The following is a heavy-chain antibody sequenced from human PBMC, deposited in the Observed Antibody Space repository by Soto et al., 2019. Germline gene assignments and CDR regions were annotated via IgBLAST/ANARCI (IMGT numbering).Heavy chain of an antibody. CDR1: GFTFSTYG. D-gene: IGHD3-10*01. CDR2: ISYDGSNK. Sequence: PGGSLRLSCAASGFTFSTYGMHWVRQAPDKGLEWVAVISYDGSNKYYADSVKGRFTISRDNSKNTLYLQMNSLRAEDTAVYHCAKVGANNNYGSGGFDYWGQGTLVTVSS. V-gene: IGHV3-30*18. CDR3: AKVGANNNYGSGGFDY. J-gene: IGHJ4*02.